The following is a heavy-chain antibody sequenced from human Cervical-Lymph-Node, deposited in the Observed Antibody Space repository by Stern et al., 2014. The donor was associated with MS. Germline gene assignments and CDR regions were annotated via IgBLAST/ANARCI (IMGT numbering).Heavy chain of an antibody. D-gene: IGHD2-15*01. CDR1: GYTFTSYG. J-gene: IGHJ3*02. CDR2: ISAYNGNT. V-gene: IGHV1-18*01. Sequence: VQLVESGAEVKKPGASVKVSCKASGYTFTSYGISWVRKVSGQGLEWMGCISAYNGNTNYSQKLQDRVTMTTDTSTSTAYMELRSLRSDDTAVYYCARRLLGNENAFDIWGQGTMVTVSS. CDR3: ARRLLGNENAFDI.